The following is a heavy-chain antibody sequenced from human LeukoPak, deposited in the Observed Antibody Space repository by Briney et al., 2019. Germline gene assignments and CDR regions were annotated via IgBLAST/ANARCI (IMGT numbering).Heavy chain of an antibody. J-gene: IGHJ5*02. D-gene: IGHD6-19*01. Sequence: KPGGSLRPSCAASGFTFSNAWMSWVRQAPGKGLEWVGRIKSKTDGGTTDYAAPVKGRFTISRDDSKNTLYLQMNSLKTEDTAVYYCTTDRVIAVAANGMTDWFDPWGQGTLVTVSS. CDR1: GFTFSNAW. V-gene: IGHV3-15*01. CDR2: IKSKTDGGTT. CDR3: TTDRVIAVAANGMTDWFDP.